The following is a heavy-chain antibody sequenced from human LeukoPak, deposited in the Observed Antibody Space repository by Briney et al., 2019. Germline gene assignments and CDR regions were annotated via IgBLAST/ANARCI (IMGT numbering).Heavy chain of an antibody. V-gene: IGHV4-59*01. Sequence: SETLSLTCTVSGGSISSYYWSWIRQPPGKGLEWIGEINHSGSTHYNPSLKSRVTISVDTSKKQFSLKLSSVTAADTAVYYCAREGNTYGSNWFDPWGQGTLVTVSS. CDR2: INHSGST. CDR1: GGSISSYY. D-gene: IGHD5-18*01. CDR3: AREGNTYGSNWFDP. J-gene: IGHJ5*02.